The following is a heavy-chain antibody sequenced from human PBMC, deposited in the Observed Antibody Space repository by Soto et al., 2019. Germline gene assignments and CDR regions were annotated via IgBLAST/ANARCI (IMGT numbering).Heavy chain of an antibody. V-gene: IGHV1-3*01. J-gene: IGHJ6*02. CDR1: GYTFTSYA. CDR3: ARDPPGGVEREVTGTTRLIDYGMDV. D-gene: IGHD1-1*01. Sequence: QVPLVQSGAEVKKPGASVKVSCKASGYTFTSYAMHWVRQAPGTRLEWMGWINASNGNTKYSQKFQGRVTITRDTSASTAYMELSSLRSEDTAVYYCARDPPGGVEREVTGTTRLIDYGMDVWGQGTTVTVSS. CDR2: INASNGNT.